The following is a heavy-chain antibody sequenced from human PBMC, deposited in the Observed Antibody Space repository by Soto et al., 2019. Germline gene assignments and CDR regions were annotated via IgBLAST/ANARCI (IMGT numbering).Heavy chain of an antibody. CDR3: ARDLGVTIFGVVNG. CDR1: GFTFSSYS. J-gene: IGHJ4*02. D-gene: IGHD3-3*01. Sequence: EVQLVESGGGLVKPGGSLRLSCAASGFTFSSYSMNWVRQAPGKGLEWVSSISSSSSYIYYADSVKGRFTISRDNAKNSLYLQMNSLRAEETAVYYCARDLGVTIFGVVNGWGQGTLVTVSS. V-gene: IGHV3-21*01. CDR2: ISSSSSYI.